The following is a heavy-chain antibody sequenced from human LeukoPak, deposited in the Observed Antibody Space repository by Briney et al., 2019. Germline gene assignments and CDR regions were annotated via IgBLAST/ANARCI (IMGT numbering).Heavy chain of an antibody. CDR1: GFTFSSHG. D-gene: IGHD6-13*01. CDR3: AKGPPGTGRFDY. V-gene: IGHV3-33*06. J-gene: IGHJ4*02. CDR2: IWYDGNTK. Sequence: GGSLRLSCAASGFTFSSHGMHWVRQAPGKGLEWVAVIWYDGNTKSYADSVTGRFTISRDNSKNTLYLQMNSLRAEDTAVYYCAKGPPGTGRFDYWGQGTLVTVSS.